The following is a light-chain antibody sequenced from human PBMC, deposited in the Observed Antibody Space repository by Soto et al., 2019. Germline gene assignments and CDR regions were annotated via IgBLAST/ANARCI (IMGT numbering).Light chain of an antibody. CDR2: WAS. CDR1: QSVLHSSNNKNY. J-gene: IGKJ1*01. V-gene: IGKV4-1*01. CDR3: QQYNGTRWT. Sequence: DIVMTQSPDSLAVSLGERASINCKSSQSVLHSSNNKNYLAWYQQKPGQPPKLLIYWASTRESGVPDRFSGSGSGTDFTLTISSLQAEDVAVYFCQQYNGTRWTFGQGTKEEIK.